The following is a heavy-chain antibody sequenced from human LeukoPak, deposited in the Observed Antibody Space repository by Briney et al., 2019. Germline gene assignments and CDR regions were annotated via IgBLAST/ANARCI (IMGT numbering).Heavy chain of an antibody. CDR3: AREGEMATINFDY. D-gene: IGHD5-24*01. Sequence: SVKVSCKASGGTFSSYAIIWVRQAPGQGLEWMGRIIPILGIANYAQKFQGRVTITADKSTSTAYMELSSLRSEDTAVYYCAREGEMATINFDYWGQGTLVTVSS. CDR1: GGTFSSYA. J-gene: IGHJ4*02. CDR2: IIPILGIA. V-gene: IGHV1-69*04.